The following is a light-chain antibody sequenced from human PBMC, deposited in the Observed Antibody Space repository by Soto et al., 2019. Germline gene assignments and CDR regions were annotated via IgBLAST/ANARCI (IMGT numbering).Light chain of an antibody. CDR2: YDS. CDR3: QVWDSSSDHPV. Sequence: SYELTQPPSVSVAPGKTARITCGGNNIGSKSVHWYQQKPGQAPVLVIYYDSDRPSGIPERFSGSNSGNTATLNISRVEAGDEADYYCQVWDSSSDHPVFGTGTKLTVL. V-gene: IGLV3-21*04. J-gene: IGLJ1*01. CDR1: NIGSKS.